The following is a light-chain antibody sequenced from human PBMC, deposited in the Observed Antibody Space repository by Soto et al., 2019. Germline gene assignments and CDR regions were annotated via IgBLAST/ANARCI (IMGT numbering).Light chain of an antibody. J-gene: IGKJ1*01. CDR3: QQYDSYSVT. CDR2: AAS. CDR1: QGIETY. Sequence: DIQMTQSPSSLSASVADRVSITCRTSQGIETYLNWCQQKSGKAPKLLIYAASSLQSGVPSRFSGSGSATDLTLTISSLQPDDFATYYCQQYDSYSVTFGQGTQVDI. V-gene: IGKV1-39*01.